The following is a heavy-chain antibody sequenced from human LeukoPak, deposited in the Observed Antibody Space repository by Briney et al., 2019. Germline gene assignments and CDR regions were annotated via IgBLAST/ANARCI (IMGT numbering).Heavy chain of an antibody. V-gene: IGHV3-33*01. CDR1: GFTFSSYG. CDR3: ARHNSPWYYGMDV. Sequence: GGSLRLSCAASGFTFSSYGMHWVRQAPGKGLEWVAVIWYDGSNKYYADSVKGRFTISRDNSKNTLYLQMNSLRAEDTAVYYCARHNSPWYYGMDVWGQGTTVTVSS. CDR2: IWYDGSNK. D-gene: IGHD5-24*01. J-gene: IGHJ6*02.